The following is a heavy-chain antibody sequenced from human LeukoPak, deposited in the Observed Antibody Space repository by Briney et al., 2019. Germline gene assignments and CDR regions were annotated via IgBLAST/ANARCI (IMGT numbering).Heavy chain of an antibody. V-gene: IGHV1-24*01. CDR3: ATSYMVRGVATSDAFDI. CDR2: FDPEDGET. J-gene: IGHJ3*02. Sequence: ASVKVSCKVSGYTLTELSMHWVRQAPGKGLEWMGGFDPEDGETIYAQKFQGRVTMTEDTSTDTAYMELSSLRSEDTAVYYCATSYMVRGVATSDAFDIWGQGTMVTVSS. CDR1: GYTLTELS. D-gene: IGHD3-10*01.